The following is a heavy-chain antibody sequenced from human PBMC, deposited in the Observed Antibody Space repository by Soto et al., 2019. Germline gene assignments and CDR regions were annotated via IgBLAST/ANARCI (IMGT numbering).Heavy chain of an antibody. CDR2: IIPIFGTA. CDR3: ARVNIRGGYEFNWFDP. CDR1: GGTFSSYA. J-gene: IGHJ5*02. D-gene: IGHD5-12*01. V-gene: IGHV1-69*01. Sequence: QVQLVQSGAEVKKPGSSVKVSCKASGGTFSSYAISWVRQAPGQGLEWMGGIIPIFGTANYAQKFQGRVTITADESTSTAYMELRSLRTEDTAVYYCARVNIRGGYEFNWFDPWGQGTLVTVSS.